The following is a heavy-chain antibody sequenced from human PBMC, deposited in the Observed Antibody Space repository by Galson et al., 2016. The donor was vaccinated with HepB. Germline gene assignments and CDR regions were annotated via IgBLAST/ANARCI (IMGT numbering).Heavy chain of an antibody. D-gene: IGHD6-19*01. CDR1: GFTFDKYG. CDR3: AIDPTQWHDLLFGN. Sequence: LRLSCAASGFTFDKYGMTWFRQAPGKGLEWVSTICGRCGDMDYADSVKGRFTISRDDSKNTLYLHMNSLRVEVTAIYYCAIDPTQWHDLLFGNWAQGTLVTVSA. V-gene: IGHV3-23*01. CDR2: ICGRCGDM. J-gene: IGHJ4*02.